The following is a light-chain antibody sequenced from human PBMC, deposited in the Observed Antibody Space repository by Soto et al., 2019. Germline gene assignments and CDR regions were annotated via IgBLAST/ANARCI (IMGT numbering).Light chain of an antibody. CDR2: EVI. Sequence: QSALTQPASVSGSPGQSITISCTGSSSDVGGYNFVSWYQHHPGKAPKLILYEVITRPSGVSSRFSGSKSGNTASLTISGLXADDEANYYCSSYTSSNTPYVFGTGTKVTVL. J-gene: IGLJ1*01. V-gene: IGLV2-14*01. CDR3: SSYTSSNTPYV. CDR1: SSDVGGYNF.